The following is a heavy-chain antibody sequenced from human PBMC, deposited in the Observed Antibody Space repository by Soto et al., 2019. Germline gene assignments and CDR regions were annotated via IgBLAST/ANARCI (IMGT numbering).Heavy chain of an antibody. D-gene: IGHD3-10*01. CDR1: SDPTSTHT. CDR2: IYETGIT. J-gene: IGHJ6*02. V-gene: IGHV4-59*08. CDR3: VRQGIGPLHGLVDV. Sequence: QVQLQESGPGMVKPSETLSLTCTVSSDPTSTHTWGWIRQTPGKGLEWIGYIYETGITAYNPSLNSRVTISRDRSRKQLSLRLNSATAADTAMYYCVRQGIGPLHGLVDVWGRGNSVIVSS.